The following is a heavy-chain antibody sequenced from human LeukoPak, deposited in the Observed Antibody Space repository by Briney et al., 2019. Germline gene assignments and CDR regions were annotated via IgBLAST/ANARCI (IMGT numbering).Heavy chain of an antibody. J-gene: IGHJ4*02. Sequence: TLSLSCAASVFTLYDLAVHCVRQTSGRGVERGLGISCNSGSIGYADSVKGRFTISRDNAKNSLYLQMTRLRADDIALYDCVKEGEAAYYDSSGYFPCEYWGQGTLVTVSS. V-gene: IGHV3-9*03. CDR2: ISCNSGSI. D-gene: IGHD3-22*01. CDR1: VFTLYDLA. CDR3: VKEGEAAYYDSSGYFPCEY.